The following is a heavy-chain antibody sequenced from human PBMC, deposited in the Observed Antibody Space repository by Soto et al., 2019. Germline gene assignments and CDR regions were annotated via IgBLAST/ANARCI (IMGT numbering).Heavy chain of an antibody. CDR1: GFTLSDYY. CDR3: ARAVKQWMVGGDYYYYYMDV. V-gene: IGHV3-11*01. D-gene: IGHD3-10*01. J-gene: IGHJ6*03. Sequence: QVQLVVSGGGLVKPGGSLRLSCEASGFTLSDYYMSWIRQAPGKGLEWISYISSSATIIYYADSVKGRFTISRDNAKTSLYLQMNSLRADDTAVYYCARAVKQWMVGGDYYYYYMDVWGKGTTVTVSS. CDR2: ISSSATII.